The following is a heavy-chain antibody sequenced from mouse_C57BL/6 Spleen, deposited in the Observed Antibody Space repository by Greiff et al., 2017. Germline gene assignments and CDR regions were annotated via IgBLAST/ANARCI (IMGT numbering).Heavy chain of an antibody. Sequence: VQLQQSGAELVKPGASVKLSCKASGYTFTEYTIHWVKQRSGQGLEWIGWFYPGSGSIKYNEKFKDKATLTAVTSSSPVYMELSRLTSEDAAVYFCERHEDQGIYDSYYEGYFDYWGQGTTLTVSS. CDR1: GYTFTEYT. CDR2: FYPGSGSI. D-gene: IGHD2-3*01. V-gene: IGHV1-62-2*01. CDR3: ERHEDQGIYDSYYEGYFDY. J-gene: IGHJ2*01.